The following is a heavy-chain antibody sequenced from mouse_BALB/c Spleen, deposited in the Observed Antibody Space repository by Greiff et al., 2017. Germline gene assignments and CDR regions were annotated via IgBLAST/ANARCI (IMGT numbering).Heavy chain of an antibody. CDR1: GFAFSSYA. D-gene: IGHD2-1*01. J-gene: IGHJ3*01. V-gene: IGHV5-6-5*01. CDR2: ISSGGST. Sequence: EVKLVESGGGLVKPGGSLKLSCAASGFAFSSYAMSWFRQTPEKRLEWVASISSGGSTYYPDSVKGRFTISRDNARTILYLQMSSLRSEDTAMYYCARGGEGNYVSWFAYWGQGTLVTVSA. CDR3: ARGGEGNYVSWFAY.